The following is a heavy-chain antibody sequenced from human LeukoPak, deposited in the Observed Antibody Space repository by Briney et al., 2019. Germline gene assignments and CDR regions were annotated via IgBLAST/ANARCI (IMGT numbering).Heavy chain of an antibody. CDR3: ARNILFAFDI. D-gene: IGHD2/OR15-2a*01. CDR1: GFIFSNYW. J-gene: IGHJ3*02. Sequence: GGSLRLSCAASGFIFSNYWMHWVRQAPGKGLEWVSIIYNDGSTYYADSMKGRFTISRDNSKNTLYLQVNSLRAEDTAMYYCARNILFAFDIWGQGTMVTVSS. V-gene: IGHV3-53*01. CDR2: IYNDGST.